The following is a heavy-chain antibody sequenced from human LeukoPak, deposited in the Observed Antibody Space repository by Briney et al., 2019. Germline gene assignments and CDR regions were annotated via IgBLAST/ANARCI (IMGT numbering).Heavy chain of an antibody. D-gene: IGHD5-18*01. CDR3: ARDPSRGYSYGYGDS. Sequence: SGGSLRLSCAASGFSFSTYWMNWVRQPPGKGLEWVANIMGDGSEKYYVDSVKGRFTISRDNAKNSLYVQMNSLRAEDTAVYYCARDPSRGYSYGYGDSWGQGSLVIVSS. V-gene: IGHV3-7*01. CDR1: GFSFSTYW. CDR2: IMGDGSEK. J-gene: IGHJ4*02.